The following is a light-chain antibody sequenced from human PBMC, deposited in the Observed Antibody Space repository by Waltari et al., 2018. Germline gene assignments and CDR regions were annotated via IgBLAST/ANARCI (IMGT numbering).Light chain of an antibody. CDR2: EVS. CDR3: SSYAGSNNWV. CDR1: SRDVGGYNY. J-gene: IGLJ3*02. V-gene: IGLV2-8*01. Sequence: QSALTQPPSASGSPGQSVTIPCTGTSRDVGGYNYVSWYQQHPGKAPKLMIYEVSKRPSGVPDRFSGSKSGNPASLTVSGLQAEDEADYYCSSYAGSNNWVFGGGTKLTVL.